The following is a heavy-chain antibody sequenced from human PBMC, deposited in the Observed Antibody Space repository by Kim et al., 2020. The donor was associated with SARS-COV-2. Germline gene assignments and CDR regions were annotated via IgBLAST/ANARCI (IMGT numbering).Heavy chain of an antibody. V-gene: IGHV3-53*04. J-gene: IGHJ6*02. CDR2: IYSGGST. CDR1: GFTVSSNY. CDR3: ARALAAAGLKYYYGMDV. Sequence: GGSLRLSCAASGFTVSSNYMSWVRQAPGKGLEWVSVIYSGGSTYYADSVKGRFTISRHNSKNTLYLQMNSLRAEDTAVYYCARALAAAGLKYYYGMDVWGQGTTVTVSS. D-gene: IGHD6-13*01.